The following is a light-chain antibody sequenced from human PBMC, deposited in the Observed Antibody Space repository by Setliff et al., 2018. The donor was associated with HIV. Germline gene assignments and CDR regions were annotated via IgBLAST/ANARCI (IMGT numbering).Light chain of an antibody. V-gene: IGLV2-14*01. CDR2: DVS. CDR3: SSYTSSGTLV. J-gene: IGLJ1*01. Sequence: QSALTQPAPVSGSPGQSITISCTGTSSDIGAYNYVSWYQQHPGKAPKLMIYDVSSRPSGVSNRFSGSKSGNTASLTISGLQAEDEADYYCSSYTSSGTLVFGTGTKVTVL. CDR1: SSDIGAYNY.